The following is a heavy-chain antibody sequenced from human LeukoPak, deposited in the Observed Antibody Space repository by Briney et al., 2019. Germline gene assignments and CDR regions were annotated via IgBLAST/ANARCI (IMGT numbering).Heavy chain of an antibody. CDR2: ISSSRSYI. V-gene: IGHV3-21*01. D-gene: IGHD6-19*01. CDR3: ARDLEDSSGWYDRDY. Sequence: GGSLRLSCAASGFTFSSYSMNWVRQAPGKGLEWVSSISSSRSYIYYADSVKGRFTISRDNAKNSLYLQMNSLRAEDTAVYYCARDLEDSSGWYDRDYWGQGTLVTVSS. CDR1: GFTFSSYS. J-gene: IGHJ4*02.